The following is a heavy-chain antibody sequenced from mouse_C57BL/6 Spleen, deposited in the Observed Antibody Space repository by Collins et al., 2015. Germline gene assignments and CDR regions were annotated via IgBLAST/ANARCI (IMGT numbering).Heavy chain of an antibody. CDR3: AAYYSNYVPYWYFDV. D-gene: IGHD2-5*01. Sequence: QVQLKQSGAELVRPGASVKLSCKASGYTFTDYYINWVKQRPGQGLEWIARIYPGSGNTYYNEKFKGKATLTAEKSSSTAYMQLSSLTSEDSAVYFCAAYYSNYVPYWYFDVWGTGTTVTVSS. J-gene: IGHJ1*03. CDR2: IYPGSGNT. CDR1: GYTFTDYY. V-gene: IGHV1-76*01.